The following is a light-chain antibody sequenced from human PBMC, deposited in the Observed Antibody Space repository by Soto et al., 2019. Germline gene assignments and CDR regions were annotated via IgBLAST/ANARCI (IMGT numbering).Light chain of an antibody. V-gene: IGKV3-20*01. CDR3: QENGSSLWT. CDR1: QSVSSSY. Sequence: EIVLTQSPGTLSLSPGERATLSCRASQSVSSSYLAWYQQKPGQAPRLLIYGASSRATGIPDRFIGSGSGTDLTLTLSRLEPEDSEVYYCQENGSSLWTFVQGTKVEIK. CDR2: GAS. J-gene: IGKJ1*01.